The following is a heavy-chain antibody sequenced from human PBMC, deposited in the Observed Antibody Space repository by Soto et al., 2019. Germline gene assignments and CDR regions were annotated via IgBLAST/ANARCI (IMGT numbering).Heavy chain of an antibody. Sequence: TLSLTCAVSGGSISSGGYSWSWIRQPPGKGLEWIGYIYHSGSTCYNPSLKSRVTISVDRSKNQFSLKLSSVTAADTAVYYCAREYLGISDGSGSYNNWFDPWGQGTLVTVSS. V-gene: IGHV4-30-2*01. D-gene: IGHD3-10*01. CDR1: GGSISSGGYS. CDR3: AREYLGISDGSGSYNNWFDP. CDR2: IYHSGST. J-gene: IGHJ5*02.